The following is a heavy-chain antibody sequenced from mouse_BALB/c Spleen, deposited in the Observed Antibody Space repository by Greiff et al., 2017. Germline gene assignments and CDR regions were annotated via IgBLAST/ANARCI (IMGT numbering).Heavy chain of an antibody. CDR2: ISSGGSYT. CDR1: GFTFSSYG. Sequence: DVQLQESGGDLVKPGGSLKLSCAASGFTFSSYGMSWVRQTPDKRLEWVATISSGGSYTYYPDSVKGRFTISRDNAKNTLYLQMSSLKSEDTAMYYCARVVTTVVAPYFDVWGAGTTVTVSS. J-gene: IGHJ1*01. D-gene: IGHD1-1*01. CDR3: ARVVTTVVAPYFDV. V-gene: IGHV5-6*01.